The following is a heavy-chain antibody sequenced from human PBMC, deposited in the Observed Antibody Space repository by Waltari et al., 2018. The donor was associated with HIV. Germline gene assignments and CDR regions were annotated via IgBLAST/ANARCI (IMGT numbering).Heavy chain of an antibody. J-gene: IGHJ6*02. CDR1: GFAVGSSY. Sequence: EVQLVESGGDLTQPGGALRLCCVISGFAVGSSYMSWGRQAPGKGVEWVAVIYSNSQTYYVEWGNGRLPIFRDNSQNAVYRQMNSLRAEGTAVYYCVRMYRDYVSEQSRYFYFGFDLWGQGPTVTVS. CDR2: IYSNSQT. D-gene: IGHD3-16*01. V-gene: IGHV3-53*01. CDR3: VRMYRDYVSEQSRYFYFGFDL.